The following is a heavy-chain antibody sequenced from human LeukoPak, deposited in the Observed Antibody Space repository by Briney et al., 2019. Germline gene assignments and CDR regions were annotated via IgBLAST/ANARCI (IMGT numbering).Heavy chain of an antibody. CDR1: GGSFSGYY. J-gene: IGHJ4*02. V-gene: IGHV4-34*01. Sequence: SETLSLTCAVYGGSFSGYYWSWIRQPPGKGLEWIGEINHSGSTNYNPSLKSRVTISVDTSKNQFSLKLSSVTAADTAVYYCARLDDFWSGYFDYWGQGTLVTVSS. CDR2: INHSGST. D-gene: IGHD3-3*01. CDR3: ARLDDFWSGYFDY.